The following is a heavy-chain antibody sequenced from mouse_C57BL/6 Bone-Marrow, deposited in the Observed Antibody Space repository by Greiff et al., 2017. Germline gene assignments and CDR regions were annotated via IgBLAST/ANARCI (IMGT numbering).Heavy chain of an antibody. CDR3: ARCPSYGNYVLHWYFDV. CDR2: IDPANGNT. CDR1: GFNIKNTY. Sequence: EVKLQESVAELVRPGASVKLSCTASGFNIKNTYMHWVKQRPEQGLEWIGRIDPANGNTKYAPKFPGKATITADTSSNTAYLPLSRLTSEDTAIYYCARCPSYGNYVLHWYFDVWGTGTTVTVSS. V-gene: IGHV14-3*01. J-gene: IGHJ1*03. D-gene: IGHD2-1*01.